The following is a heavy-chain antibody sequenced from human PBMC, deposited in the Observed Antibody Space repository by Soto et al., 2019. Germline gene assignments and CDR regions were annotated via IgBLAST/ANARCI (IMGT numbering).Heavy chain of an antibody. J-gene: IGHJ5*02. CDR1: CGSISSYY. CDR2: IYYSGST. CDR3: ARDRSGNWNYVERLGGWFDP. D-gene: IGHD1-7*01. V-gene: IGHV4-59*01. Sequence: PSETLSLTCTVSCGSISSYYWSWIRQPPGKGLEWIGYIYYSGSTNYNPSLKSRVPISVDTSKNQFSLKLSSVTAADTAVYYCARDRSGNWNYVERLGGWFDPWGQGTLVTVSS.